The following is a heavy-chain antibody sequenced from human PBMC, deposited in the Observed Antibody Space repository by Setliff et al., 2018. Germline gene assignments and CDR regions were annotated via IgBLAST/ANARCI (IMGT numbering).Heavy chain of an antibody. D-gene: IGHD3-10*01. CDR1: GFSFSNTK. Sequence: GGSLSLSCLASGFSFSNTKMSWIRQAPGKGLEWVGRIKSAADGGTIDYASAVIGRFTVSRDDSKNTLFLQMNGLKTEDTALYYCATDWSRGDSGNYLRLDYWGPGTLFTVSS. CDR3: ATDWSRGDSGNYLRLDY. V-gene: IGHV3-15*01. CDR2: IKSAADGGTI. J-gene: IGHJ4*02.